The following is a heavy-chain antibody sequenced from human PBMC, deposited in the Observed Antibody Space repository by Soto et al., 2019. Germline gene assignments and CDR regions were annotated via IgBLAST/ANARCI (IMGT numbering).Heavy chain of an antibody. Sequence: QVQLVESGGGVVQPGRSLRLSCAASGFTFSSYGMHWVRQAPGKGLEWVAVISYDGSNKYYADSVKGRFTISRDNSKNXLYLQMNSLRAEDTAVYYCANGPRYSSSWYPYFDYWGQGTLVTVSS. D-gene: IGHD6-13*01. CDR2: ISYDGSNK. J-gene: IGHJ4*02. V-gene: IGHV3-30*18. CDR3: ANGPRYSSSWYPYFDY. CDR1: GFTFSSYG.